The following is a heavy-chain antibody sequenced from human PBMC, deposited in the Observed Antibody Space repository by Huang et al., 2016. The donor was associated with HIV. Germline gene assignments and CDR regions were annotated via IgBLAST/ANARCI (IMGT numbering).Heavy chain of an antibody. D-gene: IGHD1-1*01. CDR3: ARDHWYPLQNWFDL. Sequence: QVELVQSGAEVKRPGASVRVSCKAAGYIFTKYGINWVRQAPGHGLEWMGWISAYNGNTNYAEKIQGRVTMTRDTSATTAYMELRNVTSADTAVYYCARDHWYPLQNWFDLWGQGTLVTVSS. CDR2: ISAYNGNT. J-gene: IGHJ5*01. V-gene: IGHV1-18*01. CDR1: GYIFTKYG.